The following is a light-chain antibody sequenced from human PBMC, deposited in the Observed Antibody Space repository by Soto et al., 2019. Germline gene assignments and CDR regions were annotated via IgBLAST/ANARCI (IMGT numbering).Light chain of an antibody. CDR1: QSISSW. CDR3: QQSFT. CDR2: KAS. V-gene: IGKV1-5*03. J-gene: IGKJ3*01. Sequence: DIQMTQSPSTVYASVGDRVTITCRASQSISSWLAWYQQKPGKAHKLLIYKASSLESGVPSRFSGSGSGTDFTLTISRLQPDDFATYCCQQSFTFGPGTKVDIK.